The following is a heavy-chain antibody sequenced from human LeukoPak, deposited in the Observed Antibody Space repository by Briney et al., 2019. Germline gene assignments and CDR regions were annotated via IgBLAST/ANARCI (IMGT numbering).Heavy chain of an antibody. CDR1: GYTFTTYG. Sequence: ASAKVSCKASGYTFTTYGISWVRQAPGQGLEWMAWISAYNGNRNNAQKNQGRVTMTTETSKRTNYMELRSLSSYDTAVYYRARDTEYSSIRDYWGQGTLVTVSS. CDR2: ISAYNGNR. J-gene: IGHJ4*02. CDR3: ARDTEYSSIRDY. D-gene: IGHD6-6*01. V-gene: IGHV1-18*01.